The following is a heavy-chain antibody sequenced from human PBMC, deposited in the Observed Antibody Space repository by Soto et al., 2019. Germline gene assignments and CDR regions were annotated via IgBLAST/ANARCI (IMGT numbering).Heavy chain of an antibody. D-gene: IGHD1-7*01. CDR3: ARWDRWTYRRGPIDY. CDR1: GFTFSSYS. J-gene: IGHJ4*02. V-gene: IGHV3-21*01. CDR2: ISSSSSYI. Sequence: PGGSLRLSCAASGFTFSSYSMNWVRQAPGKGLEWVSSISSSSSYIYYADSVKGRFTISRDNAKNSLYLQMNSLRAEDTAVYYCARWDRWTYRRGPIDYWGQGTLVTFSS.